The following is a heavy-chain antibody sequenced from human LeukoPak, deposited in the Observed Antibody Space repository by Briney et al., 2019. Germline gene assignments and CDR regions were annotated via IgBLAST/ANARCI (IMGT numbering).Heavy chain of an antibody. J-gene: IGHJ3*01. CDR3: AGYRGKGISWPLNV. V-gene: IGHV3-7*01. Sequence: GGSLRLSCAASGFIFSDSWMSWVRQAPGKGLEWVANIKQDGSDKYYADSVKGRFTISRDNAKNSLDLQMNSLRAEDTAVYYCAGYRGKGISWPLNVWGQGTIVTVSS. CDR1: GFIFSDSW. CDR2: IKQDGSDK. D-gene: IGHD1-26*01.